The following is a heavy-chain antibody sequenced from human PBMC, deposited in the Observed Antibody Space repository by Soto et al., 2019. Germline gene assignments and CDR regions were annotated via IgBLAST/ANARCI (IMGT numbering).Heavy chain of an antibody. D-gene: IGHD3-22*01. CDR1: GDGFATNW. J-gene: IGHJ6*02. V-gene: IGHV5-51*01. CDR3: AGAYYYDSSGYQVYYYYGMDV. CDR2: IFPDDSDT. Sequence: PGESLKISCKVSGDGFATNWIAWVRQKSGQGLEYMGSIFPDDSDTRYSPSFQGQVTISVDKSISTAYLQWSNLKASDTAMYYCAGAYYYDSSGYQVYYYYGMDVWGQGTTVTVSS.